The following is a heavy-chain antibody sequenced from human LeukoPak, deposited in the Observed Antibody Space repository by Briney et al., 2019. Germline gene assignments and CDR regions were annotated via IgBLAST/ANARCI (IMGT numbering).Heavy chain of an antibody. CDR3: ARHITIFGVVIPFFDY. CDR1: GYSISSGYY. CDR2: IYHSGST. J-gene: IGHJ4*02. V-gene: IGHV4-38-2*01. D-gene: IGHD3-3*01. Sequence: SETLSLTCAVSGYSISSGYYWGWIRQPPGKGLEWIGSIYHSGSTYYNPSLKSRVTISVDTSKNQFSLKLSSVTAADTAVYYCARHITIFGVVIPFFDYWGREPWSPSPQ.